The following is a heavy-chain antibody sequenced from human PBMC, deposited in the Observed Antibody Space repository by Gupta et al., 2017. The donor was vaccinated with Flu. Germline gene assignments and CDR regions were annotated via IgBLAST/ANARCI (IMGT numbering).Heavy chain of an antibody. D-gene: IGHD1-26*01. CDR1: GFAFGSYE. J-gene: IGHJ4*02. CDR3: ARGHWDL. V-gene: IGHV3-48*03. CDR2: ISSSGVS. Sequence: CAASGFAFGSYEMNWVRLAPGKGLEWVSFISSSGVSYNTDSVKGRFTISRDSAKNSVYLQMNSLRAEDTALYYCARGHWDLWGQGTLVTVSS.